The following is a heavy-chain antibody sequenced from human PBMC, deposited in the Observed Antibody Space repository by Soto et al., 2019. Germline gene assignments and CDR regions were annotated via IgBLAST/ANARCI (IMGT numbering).Heavy chain of an antibody. V-gene: IGHV3-21*01. CDR3: ARLVRGDYAPFYYFDY. CDR1: GFTFSSYS. Sequence: WGSLRLSCAASGFTFSSYSISWCRQSPGKWLEWVSSISSSSSYIYYADSVKGRFTISRDNAKNSLYLQMNSLRAEDTAVYYCARLVRGDYAPFYYFDYWGQGTLVTVSS. D-gene: IGHD3-10*02. CDR2: ISSSSSYI. J-gene: IGHJ4*02.